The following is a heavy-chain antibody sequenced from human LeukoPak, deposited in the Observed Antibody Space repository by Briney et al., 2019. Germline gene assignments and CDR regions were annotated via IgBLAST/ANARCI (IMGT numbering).Heavy chain of an antibody. J-gene: IGHJ3*02. CDR2: IRYDGSNK. D-gene: IGHD5-24*01. Sequence: PGGSLRLSCAASGFTVSRNYMSWVRQAPGKGLEWVAFIRYDGSNKYYADSVKGRFTISRDNSKNTLYLQMNSLRAEDTAVYYCANRRDGYTRLAFDIWGQGTMVTVSS. V-gene: IGHV3-30*02. CDR1: GFTVSRNY. CDR3: ANRRDGYTRLAFDI.